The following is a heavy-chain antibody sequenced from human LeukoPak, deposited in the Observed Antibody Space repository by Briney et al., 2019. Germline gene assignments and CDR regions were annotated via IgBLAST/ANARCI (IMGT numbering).Heavy chain of an antibody. Sequence: PGGSLRLSCAASGFTFSSYSMNWVRQAPGKGLEWVSSISSSSSYIYYADSVKGRFTISRDNAKNSLYLQMNSLRAEDTAVYYCARDLWGPAAGNVDAFDIWGQGTMVTVSS. CDR1: GFTFSSYS. V-gene: IGHV3-21*01. CDR3: ARDLWGPAAGNVDAFDI. CDR2: ISSSSSYI. D-gene: IGHD6-13*01. J-gene: IGHJ3*02.